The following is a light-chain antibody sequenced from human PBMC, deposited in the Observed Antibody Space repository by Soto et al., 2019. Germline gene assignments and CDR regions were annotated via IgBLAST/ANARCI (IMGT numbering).Light chain of an antibody. Sequence: EVVMTQSPATLSVSPLGTASRCCMASESVSRNLAWYQQKPGQAPRLLIYDASTRATGIPDRFSGGGSGTEFTLTISSLQSEDFVVYYCQQYNSWPPITFGQGTRLEIK. CDR3: QQYNSWPPIT. J-gene: IGKJ5*01. V-gene: IGKV3-15*01. CDR1: ESVSRN. CDR2: DAS.